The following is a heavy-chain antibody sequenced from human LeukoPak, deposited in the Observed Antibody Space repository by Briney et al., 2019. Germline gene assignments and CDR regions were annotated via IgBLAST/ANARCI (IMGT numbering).Heavy chain of an antibody. CDR2: IKEDGSEK. CDR1: GFTFSCCG. J-gene: IGHJ4*02. V-gene: IGHV3-7*01. CDR3: ARHPHFDY. Sequence: PGGSLRLSCAASGFTFSCCGINWVRQAPGKGLEWVANIKEDGSEKAYVNSVKGRFTISRDNTENSLYLQMSSLRAEDTAVYYCARHPHFDYWGQGTLVTVSS.